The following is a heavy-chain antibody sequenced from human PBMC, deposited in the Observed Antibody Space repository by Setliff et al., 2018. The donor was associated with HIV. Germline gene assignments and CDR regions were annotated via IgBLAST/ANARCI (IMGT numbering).Heavy chain of an antibody. CDR2: IIPVYGTT. D-gene: IGHD4-17*01. CDR1: GGAFTSYA. Sequence: GASVKVSCKASGGAFTSYAFSWVRQAPGQGLAWMGRIIPVYGTTDYAQNFQGRVTLTADKSTSTAYMQLTNLRADDTATYYCAPDFGDNWFDNWGQGTLVTVSS. V-gene: IGHV1-69*06. CDR3: APDFGDNWFDN. J-gene: IGHJ5*02.